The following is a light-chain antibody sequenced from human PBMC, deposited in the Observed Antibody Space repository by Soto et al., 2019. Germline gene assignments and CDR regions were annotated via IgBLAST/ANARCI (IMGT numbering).Light chain of an antibody. Sequence: EIVLTQSPATLSLSPGERASLSCRASSSVSSYLAWYQQKPGQAPRLLIYDASNRATGIPARFSGSGSGTDFTLTISSLGPEDFAVYYCQQRSNWPWTFGQGTKVEIK. CDR3: QQRSNWPWT. CDR2: DAS. CDR1: SSVSSY. J-gene: IGKJ1*01. V-gene: IGKV3-11*01.